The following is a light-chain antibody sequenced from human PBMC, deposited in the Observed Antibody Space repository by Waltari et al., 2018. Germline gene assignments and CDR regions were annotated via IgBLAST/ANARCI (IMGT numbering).Light chain of an antibody. CDR2: AAS. V-gene: IGKV1-39*01. Sequence: DIQMTQSPSSLSASVGDRVTITCRASQSISRYLNWYQQKPGKAPKLLIYAASSLLNGVPSRFGGSGSGTDFTLTISNLQPEDFATYYCQQSSSSPQSSFGQGTRLEIK. CDR3: QQSSSSPQSS. J-gene: IGKJ5*01. CDR1: QSISRY.